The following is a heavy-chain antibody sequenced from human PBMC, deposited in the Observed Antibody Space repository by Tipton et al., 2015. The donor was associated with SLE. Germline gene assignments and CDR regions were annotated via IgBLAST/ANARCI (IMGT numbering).Heavy chain of an antibody. CDR2: IYYSGST. D-gene: IGHD6-6*01. CDR1: GDSISSSSYY. J-gene: IGHJ4*02. CDR3: ARHAGSSSSFDY. Sequence: TLSLTCIVSGDSISSSSYYWSWIRQSPGKGLEWIGYIYYSGSTNYNPSLKSRVTISVDTSKNQFSLKLSSVTAADTAVYYCARHAGSSSSFDYWGQGTLVTVSS. V-gene: IGHV4-61*05.